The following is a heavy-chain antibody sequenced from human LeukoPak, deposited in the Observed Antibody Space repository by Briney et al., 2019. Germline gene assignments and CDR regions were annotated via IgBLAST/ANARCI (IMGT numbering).Heavy chain of an antibody. V-gene: IGHV4-59*01. CDR1: GGSISGYY. D-gene: IGHD5-12*01. CDR3: ARDSSGYDTLDY. Sequence: PSETLSLTCTVSGGSISGYYWSWIRQPPGKGLEWIGYIYYSGSTYYNPSLKSRVTISVDTSKNQFSLKLSSVTAADTAVYYCARDSSGYDTLDYWGQGTLVTVSS. J-gene: IGHJ4*02. CDR2: IYYSGST.